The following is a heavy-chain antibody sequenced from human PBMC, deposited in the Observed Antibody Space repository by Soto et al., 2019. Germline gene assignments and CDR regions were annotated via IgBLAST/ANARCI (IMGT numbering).Heavy chain of an antibody. CDR3: ARRIPIDNILGFDY. Sequence: SETLSLRCTVSGGSSTSLDYCWICISQPPGKGLEWIGYIYYSGTTNYNPSLKSRLTISIEKSKNQFSLKLTSVTAADTAVFYCARRIPIDNILGFDYWGHGTLVTVSS. D-gene: IGHD2-8*01. CDR1: GGSSTSLDYC. J-gene: IGHJ4*01. V-gene: IGHV4-61*05. CDR2: IYYSGTT.